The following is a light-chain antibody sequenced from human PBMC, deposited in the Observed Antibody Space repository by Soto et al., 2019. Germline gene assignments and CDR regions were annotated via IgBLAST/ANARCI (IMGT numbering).Light chain of an antibody. J-gene: IGLJ2*01. CDR3: CSYVT. V-gene: IGLV2-23*01. Sequence: QSALTQPASVSGSPGQSITISCTGISSDIGSFNLVSWFQQHPGKAPKLMIYGGTRRPSGVSNRFSGSKSGNTASLTISGLQDEDEADYYCCSYVTFGGGTKLTV. CDR1: SSDIGSFNL. CDR2: GGT.